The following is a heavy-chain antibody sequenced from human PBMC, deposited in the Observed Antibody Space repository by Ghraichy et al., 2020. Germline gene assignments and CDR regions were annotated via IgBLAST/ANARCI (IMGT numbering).Heavy chain of an antibody. J-gene: IGHJ4*02. CDR1: GYTFTSYG. Sequence: ASVKVSCKASGYTFTSYGISWVRQAPGQGLEWMGWISAYNGNTNYAQKLQGRVTMTTDTSTSTAYMELRSLRSDDTTVYYCARDLGGGRSSGYHTPSRYFDYWGQGTLVTVSS. D-gene: IGHD3-22*01. CDR3: ARDLGGGRSSGYHTPSRYFDY. V-gene: IGHV1-18*01. CDR2: ISAYNGNT.